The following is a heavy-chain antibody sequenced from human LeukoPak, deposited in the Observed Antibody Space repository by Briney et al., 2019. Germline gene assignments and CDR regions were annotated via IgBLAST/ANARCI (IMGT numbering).Heavy chain of an antibody. CDR2: IYDSGSS. D-gene: IGHD3-22*01. CDR1: GGSISSYF. CDR3: AKGYDSSGRYHIGFDY. V-gene: IGHV4-59*01. J-gene: IGHJ4*02. Sequence: SETLSLTCTASGGSISSYFWCWIRQPPGKGLEWIGYIYDSGSSSYNPSPKRRFTISVDTTETHFFLKLSSVAGAATAVYYCAKGYDSSGRYHIGFDYWGQGTVVTVSS.